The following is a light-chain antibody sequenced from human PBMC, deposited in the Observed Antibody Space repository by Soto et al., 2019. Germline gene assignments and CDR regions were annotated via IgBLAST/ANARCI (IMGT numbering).Light chain of an antibody. CDR1: QTVSSNF. CDR3: HQYGISPPT. J-gene: IGKJ1*01. CDR2: GVS. V-gene: IGKV3-20*01. Sequence: EIALTQSPGTLSLSPGDRATLSCSASQTVSSNFLAWYQQRPGQAPRLLISGVSNRATGTPDRFSGSGSGTDFTLTISSLEPEDFAVFYCHQYGISPPTFGPGTKMDIK.